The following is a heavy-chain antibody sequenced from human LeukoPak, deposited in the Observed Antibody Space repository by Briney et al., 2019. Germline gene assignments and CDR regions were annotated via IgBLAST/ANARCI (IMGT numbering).Heavy chain of an antibody. Sequence: PGGSLRLSCAASGFPFSDYFVTWLRQAPGKGLEWISSISPNARTIYYTDSVKGRFTISRDKSRKSFSLQMSSLRADDTAMYYCQAVPGLHYFDYWGQGTLVTVSS. CDR1: GFPFSDYF. D-gene: IGHD6-19*01. CDR3: QAVPGLHYFDY. J-gene: IGHJ4*02. V-gene: IGHV3-11*04. CDR2: ISPNARTI.